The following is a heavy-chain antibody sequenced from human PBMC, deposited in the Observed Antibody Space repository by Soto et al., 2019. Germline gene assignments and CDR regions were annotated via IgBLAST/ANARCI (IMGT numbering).Heavy chain of an antibody. D-gene: IGHD1-26*01. CDR2: INHSGST. V-gene: IGHV4-34*01. J-gene: IGHJ6*02. CDR1: GGSFSGYS. Sequence: SETLSLTCAVYGGSFSGYSWTWIRQPPGTGLEWIGEINHSGSTNYNPSLKSRVTISVDTSKSQFSLKVSSVTATDTALYYCARSVGDYYYGMDVWGQGTTVTVSS. CDR3: ARSVGDYYYGMDV.